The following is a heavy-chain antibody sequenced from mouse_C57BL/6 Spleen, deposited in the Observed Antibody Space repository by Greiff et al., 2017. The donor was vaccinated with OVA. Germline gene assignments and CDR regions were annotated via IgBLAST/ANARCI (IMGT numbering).Heavy chain of an antibody. J-gene: IGHJ2*01. CDR2: ISSGSSTI. V-gene: IGHV5-17*01. CDR1: GFTFSDYG. Sequence: EVKLVESGGGLVKPGGSLKLSCAASGFTFSDYGMHWVRQAPEKGLEWVAYISSGSSTIYYADTVKGRFTLTRDNAKNTLFLQMTSLRSEDTAMYYCARWGHYYGSSSLLDYWGQGTTLTVSS. CDR3: ARWGHYYGSSSLLDY. D-gene: IGHD1-1*01.